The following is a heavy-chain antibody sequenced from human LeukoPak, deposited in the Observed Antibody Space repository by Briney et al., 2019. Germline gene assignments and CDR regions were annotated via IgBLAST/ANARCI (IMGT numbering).Heavy chain of an antibody. V-gene: IGHV1-3*03. CDR3: ARARYETRIWPKSRYDYYHYMDV. Sequence: GASVKVSCKASGYTFTSYTIHWVRQAPGQRLEWMGWINAGNGNRKYSQEFQDRVTITRDTSASTAYMELSSLRSEDMAVYYCARARYETRIWPKSRYDYYHYMDVWGKGTTVTVSS. CDR1: GYTFTSYT. D-gene: IGHD3-3*01. CDR2: INAGNGNR. J-gene: IGHJ6*03.